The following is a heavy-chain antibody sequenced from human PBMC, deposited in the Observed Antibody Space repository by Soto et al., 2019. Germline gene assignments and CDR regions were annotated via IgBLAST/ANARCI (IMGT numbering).Heavy chain of an antibody. CDR3: ARAVGNYYGMDV. D-gene: IGHD1-26*01. V-gene: IGHV3-11*06. Sequence: QVQLVESGGGLVKPGGSLRLSCAASGFTFSDYYMNWIRQAPGKGLEWLSYSDGSSAYTNYADSVKGRFTISRDNAKXXXXXXLTSLRDEDTAVYYCARAVGNYYGMDVWGQGTTVTVSS. J-gene: IGHJ6*02. CDR1: GFTFSDYY. CDR2: SDGSSAYT.